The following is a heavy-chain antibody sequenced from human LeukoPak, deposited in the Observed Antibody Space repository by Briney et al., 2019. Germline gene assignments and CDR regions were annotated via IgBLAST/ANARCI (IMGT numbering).Heavy chain of an antibody. V-gene: IGHV3-30*02. CDR3: AKDRGYYYGSGSYSDY. Sequence: GGFLSLSCAASGFTFSSYGMHWVRLAPSKGLEWVAFIRYDGSNKYYADSVEGRFTVSRDNSKNTLYQQMNSLRAEDTAVYYCAKDRGYYYGSGSYSDYWGQGTLVTVSS. J-gene: IGHJ4*02. D-gene: IGHD3-10*01. CDR1: GFTFSSYG. CDR2: IRYDGSNK.